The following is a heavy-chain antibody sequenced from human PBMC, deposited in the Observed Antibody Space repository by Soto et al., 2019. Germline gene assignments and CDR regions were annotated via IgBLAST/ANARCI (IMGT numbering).Heavy chain of an antibody. V-gene: IGHV3-74*01. CDR3: ARAPSGQYPPPPFDY. Sequence: EVQLVESGGGLVQPGGSLRLSCAASGFTFSSYWMHWVRQAPGKGLVWVSRINSDGSSTSYADSVKGRFTISRDNAKNTLYLQMNSLRAEDTAVYYCARAPSGQYPPPPFDYWSQGTLVTVSS. D-gene: IGHD2-2*01. J-gene: IGHJ4*02. CDR1: GFTFSSYW. CDR2: INSDGSST.